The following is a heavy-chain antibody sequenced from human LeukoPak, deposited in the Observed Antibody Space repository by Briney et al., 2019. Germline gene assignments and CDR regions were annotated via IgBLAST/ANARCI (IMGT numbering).Heavy chain of an antibody. Sequence: GGSLRLSCAASGFTFSSYYMSWVRQAPGKGLEWVSYISSSGTTIYYADSVTGRFTISRDNSKDTLYLQMNSLRVEDTAVYYCAKSVAGIFGYWGQGTLVTVSS. V-gene: IGHV3-23*01. CDR2: ISSSGTTI. CDR1: GFTFSSYY. J-gene: IGHJ4*02. D-gene: IGHD6-19*01. CDR3: AKSVAGIFGY.